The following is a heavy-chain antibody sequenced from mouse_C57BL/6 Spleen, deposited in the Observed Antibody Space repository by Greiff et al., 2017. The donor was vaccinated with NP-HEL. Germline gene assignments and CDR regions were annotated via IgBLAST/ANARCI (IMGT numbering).Heavy chain of an antibody. CDR2: IYPGDGDT. CDR1: GYAFSSSW. CDR3: ARVGELTGPFAY. J-gene: IGHJ3*01. D-gene: IGHD4-1*01. Sequence: VQLQESGPELVKPGASVKISCKASGYAFSSSWMNWVKQRPGKGLEWIGRIYPGDGDTNYNGKFKGKATLTTDKSSSTSYMQLSSLTSEGSAVDFFARVGELTGPFAYWGRGTLVTVSA. V-gene: IGHV1-82*01.